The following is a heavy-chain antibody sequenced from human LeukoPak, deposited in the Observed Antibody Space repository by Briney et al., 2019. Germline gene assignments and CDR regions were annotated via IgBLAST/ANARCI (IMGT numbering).Heavy chain of an antibody. V-gene: IGHV4-39*01. D-gene: IGHD1-26*01. Sequence: SETLSLTCTVSGGSISSSSYYWGWIRQPPGKGLEWIGSIYYSGSTYYNPSLKSRVTISVDTSKNQFSLKLSSVTAADTAVYYCARHGSTRLIVGATRFDYWGQGTLVTVSS. CDR1: GGSISSSSYY. CDR2: IYYSGST. J-gene: IGHJ4*02. CDR3: ARHGSTRLIVGATRFDY.